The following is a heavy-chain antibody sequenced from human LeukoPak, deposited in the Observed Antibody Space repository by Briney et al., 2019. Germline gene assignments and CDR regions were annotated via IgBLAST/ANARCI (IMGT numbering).Heavy chain of an antibody. CDR2: IYYSVST. D-gene: IGHD3-3*01. Sequence: SXXLSLTCTVSGGSISSGDYYWSWIRQPQGKGLEWIGYIYYSVSTYYNPSLQSRFTISVDTSKNQFSLKLSSVTAADTAVYYCASPTIFGVASDAFDIWGQGTMVTVSS. J-gene: IGHJ3*02. CDR1: GGSISSGDYY. CDR3: ASPTIFGVASDAFDI. V-gene: IGHV4-30-4*08.